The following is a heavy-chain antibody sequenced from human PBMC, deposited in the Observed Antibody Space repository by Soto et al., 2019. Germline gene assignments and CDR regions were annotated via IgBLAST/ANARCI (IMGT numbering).Heavy chain of an antibody. Sequence: PSETLSLTCTVSGGSISSGGYYWSWIRQHPGKGLEWIGYIYYSGSTYYNPSLKSRVTISVDTSKNQFSLKLSSVTAADTAVYYCARDRDASTGRYYYYGMDVWGQGTTVTVSS. CDR2: IYYSGST. J-gene: IGHJ6*02. D-gene: IGHD6-19*01. V-gene: IGHV4-31*03. CDR3: ARDRDASTGRYYYYGMDV. CDR1: GGSISSGGYY.